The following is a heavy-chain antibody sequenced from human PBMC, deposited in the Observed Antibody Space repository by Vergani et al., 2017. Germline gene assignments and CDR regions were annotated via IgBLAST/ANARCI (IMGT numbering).Heavy chain of an antibody. CDR2: IYYSGST. V-gene: IGHV4-59*01. D-gene: IGHD2-15*01. CDR1: GGSISSYY. J-gene: IGHJ6*03. Sequence: QVQLQESGPGLVKPSETLSLTCTVSGGSISSYYWSWIRQPPGKGLEWIGYIYYSGSTNYNPFLKSRVTISVDTSKNQFSLKLSAVTAADTAVYYFARSQRGVVVAATRAYYYYYMDVWGKGTTVTVSS. CDR3: ARSQRGVVVAATRAYYYYYMDV.